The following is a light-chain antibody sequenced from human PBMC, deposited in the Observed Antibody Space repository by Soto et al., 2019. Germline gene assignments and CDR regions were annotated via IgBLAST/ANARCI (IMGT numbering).Light chain of an antibody. Sequence: DLQMTPSPSTLSASLGARVTITFRASQSISSWLAWYQQKPGKATKLLIYDASSLESGVPSRFSGSGSGTEFTLNITSLQPDDFALYYCQQRSNWPITFGQGTRLEI. CDR3: QQRSNWPIT. V-gene: IGKV1-5*01. CDR1: QSISSW. CDR2: DAS. J-gene: IGKJ5*01.